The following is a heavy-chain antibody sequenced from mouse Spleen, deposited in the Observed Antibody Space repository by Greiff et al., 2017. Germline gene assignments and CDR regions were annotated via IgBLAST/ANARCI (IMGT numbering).Heavy chain of an antibody. CDR3: ARHENYGNYWYFDV. V-gene: IGHV5-9*01. D-gene: IGHD2-1*01. CDR1: GFTFSSYA. Sequence: EVMLVESGGGLVKLGGSLKLSCAASGFTFSSYAMSWVRQTPEKRLEWVATISSGGGNTYYPDSVKGRFTISRDNAKNTLYLQMSSLKSEDTAMYYCARHENYGNYWYFDVWGAGTTVTVSS. CDR2: ISSGGGNT. J-gene: IGHJ1*01.